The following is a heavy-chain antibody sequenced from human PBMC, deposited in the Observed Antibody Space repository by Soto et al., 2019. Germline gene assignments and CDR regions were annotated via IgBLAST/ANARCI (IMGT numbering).Heavy chain of an antibody. CDR3: ARDCSSTSCYQSGYFQH. V-gene: IGHV3-48*01. D-gene: IGHD2-2*01. CDR1: GFTFSSYS. Sequence: PGGSLRLSCAASGFTFSSYSMNWVRQAPGKGLEWVSYISSSSSTIYYADSVKGRFTISRDNAKNSLYLQMNSLRAEDTAVYYCARDCSSTSCYQSGYFQHWGQGTLVTVSS. CDR2: ISSSSSTI. J-gene: IGHJ1*01.